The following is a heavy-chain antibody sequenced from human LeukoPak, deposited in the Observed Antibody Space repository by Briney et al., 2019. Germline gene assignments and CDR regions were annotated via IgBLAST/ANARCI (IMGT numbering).Heavy chain of an antibody. Sequence: PGRSLRLSCAASGFTFSSYDMHWVRQTTGKGLEWVSGIVTAGATYYPDSVKGRFTISRENAKNSLYLQMNNLRAGDTAVYYCARATAGFDYWGQGTLVTVSS. CDR3: ARATAGFDY. J-gene: IGHJ4*02. CDR2: IVTAGAT. CDR1: GFTFSSYD. V-gene: IGHV3-13*01.